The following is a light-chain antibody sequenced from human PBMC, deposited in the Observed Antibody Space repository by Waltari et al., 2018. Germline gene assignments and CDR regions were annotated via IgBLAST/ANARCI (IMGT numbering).Light chain of an antibody. CDR1: QSISIY. J-gene: IGKJ4*01. Sequence: DIQMTQSPSSLSASVGDRVTVTCRASQSISIYLNWYQQKPGKAPKLLIYAASSLQSGVPSRFSGSGSGTDFTLTISSLQAEDVAVYYCLQYYSAPRTFGGGTKVEIK. CDR3: LQYYSAPRT. V-gene: IGKV1-39*01. CDR2: AAS.